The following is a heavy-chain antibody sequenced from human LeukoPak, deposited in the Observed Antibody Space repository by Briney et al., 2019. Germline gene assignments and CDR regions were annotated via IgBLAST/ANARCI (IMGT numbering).Heavy chain of an antibody. J-gene: IGHJ4*02. Sequence: SETLSLTCTVSGGSITSHYWTWIRQPPGKGLEWLGYIHYSEGTNYNPSLQSRVTMSVDMSKNQFPLKLSSVTASDTAVYYCTTTSGTSPIDSWGQGTLVTVSS. CDR1: GGSITSHY. CDR2: IHYSEGT. V-gene: IGHV4-59*11. CDR3: TTTSGTSPIDS.